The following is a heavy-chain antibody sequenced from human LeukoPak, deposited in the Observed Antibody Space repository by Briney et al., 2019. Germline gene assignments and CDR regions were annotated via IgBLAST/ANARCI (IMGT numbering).Heavy chain of an antibody. CDR3: ARGQSDIVVVPAAMNHTFDY. CDR1: GGSFSGYY. J-gene: IGHJ4*02. CDR2: INHSGST. D-gene: IGHD2-2*01. V-gene: IGHV4-34*01. Sequence: SETLSLTCAVYGGSFSGYYWSWIRQPPGQGLEWIGEINHSGSTNYNPYLKSRVTISVDTSKNQFSLKLSSVTAADTAVYYCARGQSDIVVVPAAMNHTFDYWGQGTLVTVSS.